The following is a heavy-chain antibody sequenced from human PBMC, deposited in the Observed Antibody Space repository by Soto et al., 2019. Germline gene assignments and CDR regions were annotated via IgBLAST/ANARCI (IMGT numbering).Heavy chain of an antibody. CDR3: AKAFRFLEWLLSY. D-gene: IGHD3-3*01. CDR2: ISGSGGST. J-gene: IGHJ4*02. CDR1: GFTFSSYA. Sequence: GGSLRLSCAASGFTFSSYAMSWVRQAPGKGLEWVSAISGSGGSTYYADSVKGRFTISRDNSKNTLYLLMNSLRAEDTAVYYWAKAFRFLEWLLSYWGQGTLVPVSS. V-gene: IGHV3-23*01.